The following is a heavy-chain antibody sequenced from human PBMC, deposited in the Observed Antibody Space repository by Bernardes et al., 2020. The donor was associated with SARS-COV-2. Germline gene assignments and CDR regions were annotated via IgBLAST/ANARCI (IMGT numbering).Heavy chain of an antibody. CDR3: AQGGGSRPIVP. Sequence: VGSLLLSCTASGFTFTTYSLNWVRQAPGQGPEWVSFISKDGNFIYYSASVKGRFTISRDNAKNSLYLQMNSLTVEDTAVYYCAQGGGSRPIVPWGPGTPVTVSS. V-gene: IGHV3-21*01. D-gene: IGHD3-16*01. J-gene: IGHJ5*02. CDR1: GFTFTTYS. CDR2: ISKDGNFI.